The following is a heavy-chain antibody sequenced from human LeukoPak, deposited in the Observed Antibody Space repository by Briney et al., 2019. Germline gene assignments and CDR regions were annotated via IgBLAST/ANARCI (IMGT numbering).Heavy chain of an antibody. CDR2: INADGSST. V-gene: IGHV3-74*01. J-gene: IGHJ3*02. CDR3: ARGTTVTPYDAFDI. Sequence: GGSLRLSCAASGFSFSNYWMHWVRQAPGKGLVWVSRINADGSSTSYADSVKGRFTISRDNAKNTLYLQMNSLRAEDTAVYYCARGTTVTPYDAFDIWGQGTMVTVSS. CDR1: GFSFSNYW. D-gene: IGHD4-17*01.